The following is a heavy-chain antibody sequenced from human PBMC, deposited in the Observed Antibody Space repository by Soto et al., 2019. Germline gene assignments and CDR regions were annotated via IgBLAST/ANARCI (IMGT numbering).Heavy chain of an antibody. CDR2: IIPLFGTA. CDR1: GGTFSSYA. V-gene: IGHV1-69*12. Sequence: QVQLVQSGAEVKKPGSSVKVSCKASGGTFSSYAISWVRQAPGQGLEWMAGIIPLFGTADYAQKFQGRVTITADESTSTAHMELSGLRAEDTAVYYCARNYGDYRSYYGMDVWGQGTTVTVSS. CDR3: ARNYGDYRSYYGMDV. J-gene: IGHJ6*02. D-gene: IGHD4-17*01.